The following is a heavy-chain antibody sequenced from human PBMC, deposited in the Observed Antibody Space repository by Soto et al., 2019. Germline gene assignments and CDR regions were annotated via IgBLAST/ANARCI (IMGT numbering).Heavy chain of an antibody. CDR3: AKAVHYDILTGPNYYYYGMDV. D-gene: IGHD3-9*01. Sequence: GGSLRLSCAASGFTFSDYYMSWIRQAPGKGLEWVSYISSSGSTIYYADSVKGRFTISRDNAKNSLYLQMNSLRAEDTAVYYCAKAVHYDILTGPNYYYYGMDVWGQGTTVTVSS. J-gene: IGHJ6*02. CDR1: GFTFSDYY. CDR2: ISSSGSTI. V-gene: IGHV3-11*04.